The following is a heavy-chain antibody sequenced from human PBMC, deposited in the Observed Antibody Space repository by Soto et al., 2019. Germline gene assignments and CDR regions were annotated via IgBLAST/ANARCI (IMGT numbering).Heavy chain of an antibody. CDR3: ARWGVNYYGSGSYDWFDT. Sequence: QVQLVQSGAEVKKPGSSVKVSCKASGGTFSSYAISWVRQAPGQGLEWMGGIIPIFGTANYAQKFQGRVTITADESTSTAYMELSSLRSEDTAVYYCARWGVNYYGSGSYDWFDTWGQGTLVTVSS. CDR1: GGTFSSYA. J-gene: IGHJ5*02. D-gene: IGHD3-10*01. V-gene: IGHV1-69*01. CDR2: IIPIFGTA.